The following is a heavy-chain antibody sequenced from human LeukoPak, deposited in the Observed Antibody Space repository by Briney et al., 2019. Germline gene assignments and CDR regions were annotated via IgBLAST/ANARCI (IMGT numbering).Heavy chain of an antibody. D-gene: IGHD2-2*01. Sequence: GGSLRLSCAASGFTFSSYGIHWVRQAPGKGLEWVAVVSYDGSEKYYADSVKGRLTISRDKSKNTVSLQMNSLRAEDTAVYYCASDAYCSSTSCYLDVWGKGTTVTVSS. CDR2: VSYDGSEK. V-gene: IGHV3-30*03. J-gene: IGHJ6*03. CDR1: GFTFSSYG. CDR3: ASDAYCSSTSCYLDV.